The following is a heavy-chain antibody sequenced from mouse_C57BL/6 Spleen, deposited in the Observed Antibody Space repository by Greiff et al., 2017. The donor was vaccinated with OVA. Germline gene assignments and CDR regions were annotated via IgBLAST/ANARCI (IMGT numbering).Heavy chain of an antibody. Sequence: QVQLQQPGAELVRPGSSVKLSCKASGYTFTSYWMHWVKQRPIQGLEWIGNIDPSDSETHYNQKFKDKATLTVDKSSSTAYMQLSSLTAEYSAVYYCARWDYGPYAMDYWGQGTSVTVSS. J-gene: IGHJ4*01. V-gene: IGHV1-52*01. CDR1: GYTFTSYW. CDR2: IDPSDSET. CDR3: ARWDYGPYAMDY. D-gene: IGHD1-1*02.